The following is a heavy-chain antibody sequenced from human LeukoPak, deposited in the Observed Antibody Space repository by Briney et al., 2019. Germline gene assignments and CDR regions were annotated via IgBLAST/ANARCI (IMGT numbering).Heavy chain of an antibody. D-gene: IGHD6-19*01. CDR1: GFTFSSYS. J-gene: IGHJ4*02. Sequence: GGSLRLSCAASGFTFSSYSMHWVRQAPGKGLEWVSSISSASAYRYYADSVKGRFTISRDNAKNSLHLQMNSLGAEDSAVYYCTRGPTLIGVAGTWPLDDWGQGTLVTVSS. CDR2: ISSASAYR. V-gene: IGHV3-21*01. CDR3: TRGPTLIGVAGTWPLDD.